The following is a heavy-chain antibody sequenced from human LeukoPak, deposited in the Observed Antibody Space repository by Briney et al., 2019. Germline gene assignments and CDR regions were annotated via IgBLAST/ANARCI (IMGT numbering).Heavy chain of an antibody. D-gene: IGHD2/OR15-2a*01. J-gene: IGHJ6*04. CDR3: TSRLKPKRRGADIKPQYYYFDEV. CDR2: VDHSGSV. V-gene: IGHV4-34*01. CDR1: GGSFINYY. Sequence: SETLSLTCGVSGGSFINYYWSWIRRSPGKGLEWIGEVDHSGSVNSNPSLTSRVTISVDTSKNRFSLRLRSLTAADTGVYYCTSRLKPKRRGADIKPQYYYFDEVWDRGTTVIVSS.